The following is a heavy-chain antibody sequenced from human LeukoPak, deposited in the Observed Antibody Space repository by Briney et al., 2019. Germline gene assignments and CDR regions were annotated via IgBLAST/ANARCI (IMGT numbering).Heavy chain of an antibody. CDR1: GFTFSSYS. V-gene: IGHV3-48*04. Sequence: GGSLRLSCAASGFTFSSYSMSWVRQAPGKGLEWVSYISSSSSTIYYADSVKGRFTISRDNAKNSLYLQMNSLRAEDTAVYYCARGPSGSDLHYWGQGTLVTVSS. CDR3: ARGPSGSDLHY. J-gene: IGHJ4*02. D-gene: IGHD1-26*01. CDR2: ISSSSSTI.